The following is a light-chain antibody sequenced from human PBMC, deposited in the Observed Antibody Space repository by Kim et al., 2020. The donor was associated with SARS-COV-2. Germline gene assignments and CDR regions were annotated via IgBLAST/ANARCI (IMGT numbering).Light chain of an antibody. J-gene: IGLJ3*02. Sequence: SYELTQPLSVSVALGQTARITCGGNNIGTKNVHWFQQKPGQAPVLVICGDSNRPSGIPERFSGSNSGNTATLTISRAQPGDEADDYCQVWDSSTGVFGGG. CDR2: GDS. CDR3: QVWDSSTGV. V-gene: IGLV3-9*01. CDR1: NIGTKN.